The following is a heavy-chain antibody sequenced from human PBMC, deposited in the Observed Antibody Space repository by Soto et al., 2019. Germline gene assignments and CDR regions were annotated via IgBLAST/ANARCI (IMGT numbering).Heavy chain of an antibody. Sequence: QLQLQESGSGLVKPSQTLSLTCAVSGGSISSGGYSWSWIRQPPGKGLEWIGYIYHSGSTYYNPSPKSRVAISVDRATNQFSLQLSSVTAADTAVYYGASSRGSPVLRDYWGQGTLVTVSS. V-gene: IGHV4-30-2*01. CDR2: IYHSGST. CDR3: ASSRGSPVLRDY. J-gene: IGHJ4*02. CDR1: GGSISSGGYS. D-gene: IGHD1-26*01.